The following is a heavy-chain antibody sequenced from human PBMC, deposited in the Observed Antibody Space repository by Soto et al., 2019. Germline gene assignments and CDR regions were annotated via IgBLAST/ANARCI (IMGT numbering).Heavy chain of an antibody. CDR2: VNHSGTT. CDR1: GGSFSGYY. V-gene: IGHV4-34*01. Sequence: PSETLSLTCAVHGGSFSGYYWDWIRQPPGKGLEWIGEVNHSGTTNYNPSLKSRVTISVDTSKNQFSVKLTSVTGADTAVYYCARGRDNADSSRRAKYYYYYGMDVWGQGTTVT. D-gene: IGHD6-13*01. CDR3: ARGRDNADSSRRAKYYYYYGMDV. J-gene: IGHJ6*02.